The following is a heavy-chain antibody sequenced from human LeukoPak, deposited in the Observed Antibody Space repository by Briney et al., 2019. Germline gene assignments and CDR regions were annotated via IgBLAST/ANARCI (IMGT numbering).Heavy chain of an antibody. Sequence: XGVEWIGXXXDXGTTNYNPSLKSRLTISVDTSKNQFSLKLSSVTAADTAVYYCATTSGGCSSTSCYEGSWFDPWGQGTLVTVSS. V-gene: IGHV4-34*01. CDR2: XXDXGTT. D-gene: IGHD2-2*01. J-gene: IGHJ5*02. CDR3: ATTSGGCSSTSCYEGSWFDP.